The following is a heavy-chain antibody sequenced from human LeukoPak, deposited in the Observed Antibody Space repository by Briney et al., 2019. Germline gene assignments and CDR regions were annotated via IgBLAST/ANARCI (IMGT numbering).Heavy chain of an antibody. Sequence: PSETLSLTCAVYGVSLSGYYWSWIRQPPGKGLEWVGEINHSGSTNYNPSLKSRVTISVDTSKNQFSLKLSSVTAADTAVYYCARGNSDPHYYDSSGQLAPDWGQGTLVTVSS. CDR3: ARGNSDPHYYDSSGQLAPD. D-gene: IGHD3-22*01. CDR2: INHSGST. J-gene: IGHJ4*02. CDR1: GVSLSGYY. V-gene: IGHV4-34*01.